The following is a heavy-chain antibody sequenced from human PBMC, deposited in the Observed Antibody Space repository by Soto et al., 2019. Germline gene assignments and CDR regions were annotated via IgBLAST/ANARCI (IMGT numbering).Heavy chain of an antibody. CDR2: ISTHNGNT. D-gene: IGHD3-10*01. J-gene: IGHJ6*02. CDR1: GFTSTSYG. V-gene: IGHV1-18*04. Sequence: QVQLVQSGAEVKKPGASVKVSCKASGFTSTSYGITWVRQAPGQGLEWMGWISTHNGNTNYAQKLQGRVTMTTDTSTSTAYMELRRLRSDDTAVYYCARISPRGGSGSHYHYGMDVWGQGTTVTVSS. CDR3: ARISPRGGSGSHYHYGMDV.